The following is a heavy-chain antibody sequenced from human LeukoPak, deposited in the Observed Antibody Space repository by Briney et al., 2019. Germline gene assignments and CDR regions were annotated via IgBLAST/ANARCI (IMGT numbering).Heavy chain of an antibody. Sequence: GGSLRLSCAASGFTFSSYGMHWVRQAPGKGLEWVAFIRYDGSNKYYADSVKGRFTISRDNSKNTLYLQMNSLRAEDTAVYYCAKDFTYGSGSYYYFDYWGQGTLDTVSS. J-gene: IGHJ4*02. D-gene: IGHD3-10*01. CDR3: AKDFTYGSGSYYYFDY. CDR1: GFTFSSYG. CDR2: IRYDGSNK. V-gene: IGHV3-30*02.